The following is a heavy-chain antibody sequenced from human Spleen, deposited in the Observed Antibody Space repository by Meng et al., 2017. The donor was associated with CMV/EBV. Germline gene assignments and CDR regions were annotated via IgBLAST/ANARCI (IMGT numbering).Heavy chain of an antibody. CDR1: GCSISSYC. J-gene: IGHJ4*02. Sequence: QVPPSAAAPGLVNPSDPLSLPRTGSGCSISSYCWSWIRQPAGKGLEWIGRIYTSGSTNYNPSLKSRVTMSVDTSKNQFSLKLSSVTAADTAVYYCARAKGDSSSSPYYFDYWGQGTLVTVSS. V-gene: IGHV4-4*07. D-gene: IGHD6-6*01. CDR3: ARAKGDSSSSPYYFDY. CDR2: IYTSGST.